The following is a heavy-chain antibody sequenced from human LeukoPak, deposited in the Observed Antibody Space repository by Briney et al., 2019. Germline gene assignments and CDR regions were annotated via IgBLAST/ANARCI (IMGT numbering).Heavy chain of an antibody. CDR1: GFTFSSYA. D-gene: IGHD6-19*01. CDR3: AQSSGWNLYYFDY. V-gene: IGHV3-23*01. Sequence: RAGGSLRLSCAASGFTFSSYAMSWVRQAPGKGLEWVSAISGSGGSTYYADSVKGRFTISRDNSKNTLYLQMNSLRAEDTAVYYCAQSSGWNLYYFDYWGQGTLVTVSS. J-gene: IGHJ4*02. CDR2: ISGSGGST.